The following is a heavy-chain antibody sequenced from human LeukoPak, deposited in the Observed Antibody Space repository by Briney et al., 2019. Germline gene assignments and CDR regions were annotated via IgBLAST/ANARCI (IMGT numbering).Heavy chain of an antibody. Sequence: SETLSLTCAVYGVSFSGYYWSCIRQPPGKGLEWIAEIKHSGSTNYNTSLKSRVIISVDQSKNQFSLKLRSVTAADTDVYYCACCYGSGSWGQGTLVTVSS. V-gene: IGHV4-34*01. CDR2: IKHSGST. J-gene: IGHJ4*02. CDR1: GVSFSGYY. D-gene: IGHD3-10*01. CDR3: ACCYGSGS.